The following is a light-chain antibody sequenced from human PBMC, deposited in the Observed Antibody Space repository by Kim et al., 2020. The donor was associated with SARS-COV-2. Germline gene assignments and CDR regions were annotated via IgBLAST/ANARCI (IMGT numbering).Light chain of an antibody. Sequence: VSPGQTATIACSGDKLGDKYACWYQQKPGQSPVLVIYQDNKRPSGIPERYSGSNSGNTATLTISGTQAMDEADYYCQAWDSNTWVFGTGTKVTVL. CDR3: QAWDSNTWV. CDR1: KLGDKY. V-gene: IGLV3-1*01. CDR2: QDN. J-gene: IGLJ1*01.